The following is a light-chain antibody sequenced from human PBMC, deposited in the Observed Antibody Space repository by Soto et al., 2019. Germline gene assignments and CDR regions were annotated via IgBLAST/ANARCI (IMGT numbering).Light chain of an antibody. V-gene: IGKV3-15*01. CDR2: GAS. CDR3: QTYDSWPL. Sequence: DIVLTQSPSTLSLCPGERATLSCRASQGISSLLAWYQQKPGQAPRVVVYGASTRATGIPARFSGSGSGTEFTLTISGLQSEDFAVYYCQTYDSWPLFGQGTRLEIK. J-gene: IGKJ5*01. CDR1: QGISSL.